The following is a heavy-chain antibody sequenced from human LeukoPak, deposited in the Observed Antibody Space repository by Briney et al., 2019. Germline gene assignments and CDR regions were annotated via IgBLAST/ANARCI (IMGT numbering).Heavy chain of an antibody. V-gene: IGHV3-21*01. J-gene: IGHJ5*02. CDR3: ARDLTVTSTCWFDL. CDR1: GFTFSSYT. Sequence: PGGXLXXSCAVSGFTFSSYTMNWVRQAPGKGLEWVSSITGSSTYIYYADSVKGRFTISRDNAKNSLYLQMNNLGAEDTAVYYCARDLTVTSTCWFDLWGQGTLVTVSS. D-gene: IGHD4-11*01. CDR2: ITGSSTYI.